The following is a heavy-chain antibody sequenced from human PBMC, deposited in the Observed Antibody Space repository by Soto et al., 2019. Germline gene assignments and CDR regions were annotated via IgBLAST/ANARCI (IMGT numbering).Heavy chain of an antibody. CDR3: ARGRRRPRYYFDY. J-gene: IGHJ4*02. CDR1: GGSLSGHY. D-gene: IGHD3-9*01. V-gene: IGHV4-34*01. CDR2: INDSGNT. Sequence: QVQLQQWGAGLLRPSETLSLSCGVSGGSLSGHYWSWIRQPPEKGLEWIAEINDSGNTNYNSYLQSRVTMSVDTSKNQFSLNVTSVTAADAAVYFCARGRRRPRYYFDYWGQGTLVTVSS.